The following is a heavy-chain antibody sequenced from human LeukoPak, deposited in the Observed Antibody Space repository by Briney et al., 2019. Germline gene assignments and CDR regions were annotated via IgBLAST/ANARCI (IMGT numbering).Heavy chain of an antibody. V-gene: IGHV1-18*01. J-gene: IGHJ4*02. CDR3: AREYGGNPGLFGY. Sequence: GASVKVSCKASGYTFIGYSISWVRQAPGHGLEWMGWITPYNSNTNYVQNFQGRVTMTTDTSTSTAYMELRSLRSDDTAVYYCAREYGGNPGLFGYWGQGTLVTVSS. CDR2: ITPYNSNT. D-gene: IGHD4-23*01. CDR1: GYTFIGYS.